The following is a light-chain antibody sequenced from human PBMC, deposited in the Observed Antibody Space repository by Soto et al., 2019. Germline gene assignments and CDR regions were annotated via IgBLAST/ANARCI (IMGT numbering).Light chain of an antibody. V-gene: IGLV2-23*02. CDR2: EVS. J-gene: IGLJ2*01. CDR1: TSDVGTYKF. CDR3: CSHAGSHVI. Sequence: QSALTQPASVSGSPGQSITISCTGTTSDVGTYKFVSWYQQHPGIAPKLMIYEVSERPSGVSNRFSGSKSGNTASLTISGLQAEDEADYYCCSHAGSHVIFGGGIKLTVL.